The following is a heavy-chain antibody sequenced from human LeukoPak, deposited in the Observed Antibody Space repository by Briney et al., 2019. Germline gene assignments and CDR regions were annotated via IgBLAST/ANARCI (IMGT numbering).Heavy chain of an antibody. V-gene: IGHV1-8*01. Sequence: ASVKVSYKPSGYTFTSYDLNWVRQATGQGLEWMGWMNPNSGNTGYAPKFQGRVTMTRNTSISTAYMYLSSLRSEATAVNSCARKAPANYYYYYMDVWGKGTSVTVSS. D-gene: IGHD2-2*01. CDR2: MNPNSGNT. CDR3: ARKAPANYYYYYMDV. CDR1: GYTFTSYD. J-gene: IGHJ6*03.